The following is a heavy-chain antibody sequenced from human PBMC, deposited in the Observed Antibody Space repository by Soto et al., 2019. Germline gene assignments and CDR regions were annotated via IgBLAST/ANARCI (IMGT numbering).Heavy chain of an antibody. V-gene: IGHV4-31*03. J-gene: IGHJ5*02. Sequence: QVQLQESGPGLVKPSQTLSLTCSVSGASISSGGYYWSWIRQHPGKGLEWIGYIYYSGSTYYNPSLKSRVTISVDTSNNQFSLKLNSVTAADTAVYYCARAYHLGISSVWFDPWGQGTLVTVSS. CDR2: IYYSGST. CDR1: GASISSGGYY. D-gene: IGHD6-6*01. CDR3: ARAYHLGISSVWFDP.